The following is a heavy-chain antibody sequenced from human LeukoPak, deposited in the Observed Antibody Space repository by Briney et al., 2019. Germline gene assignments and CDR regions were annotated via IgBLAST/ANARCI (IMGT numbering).Heavy chain of an antibody. CDR3: ARAGVPAVRRGNWFDP. CDR1: GFTFSSYW. V-gene: IGHV3-74*01. D-gene: IGHD2-2*01. CDR2: INSDGSST. Sequence: PGESLRLSCAASGFTFSSYWMHWVRQAPGKGLVWVSRINSDGSSTSYADSVKGRFTISRDNAKNTLYLQMNSLRAEDTAVYYCARAGVPAVRRGNWFDPWGQGTLVTVSS. J-gene: IGHJ5*02.